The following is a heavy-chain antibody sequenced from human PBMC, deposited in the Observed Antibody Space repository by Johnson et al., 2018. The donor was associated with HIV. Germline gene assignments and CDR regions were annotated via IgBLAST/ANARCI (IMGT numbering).Heavy chain of an antibody. CDR3: ARDGRDLVTRGSFDV. V-gene: IGHV3-66*02. D-gene: IGHD3-9*01. J-gene: IGHJ3*01. CDR1: GITVGTNY. Sequence: VQLVESGGGLVQPGGSLRLSCAASGITVGTNYMSWVRQAPGTGLEWVSVIFSVGDVYYADSVTGRLTLSRDNSKNMVYLQMNSLRPEDTAVYSCARDGRDLVTRGSFDVWGQGTVVTVSS. CDR2: IFSVGDV.